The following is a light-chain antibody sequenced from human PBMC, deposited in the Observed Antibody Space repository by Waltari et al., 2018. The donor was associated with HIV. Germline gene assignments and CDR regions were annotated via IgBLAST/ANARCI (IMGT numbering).Light chain of an antibody. V-gene: IGLV1-51*01. CDR3: GTWDSSLSAVL. CDR2: DNT. J-gene: IGLJ2*01. CDR1: SPNIGSNR. Sequence: QSVLTQPPSVSAAPGPKVTISCSGSSPNIGSNRVFWYQQPPGTAPNLLIYDNTKRPSGIPDRFSGSKSGTLATLGITGLQTGDEADYYCGTWDSSLSAVLFGGGTKLTVL.